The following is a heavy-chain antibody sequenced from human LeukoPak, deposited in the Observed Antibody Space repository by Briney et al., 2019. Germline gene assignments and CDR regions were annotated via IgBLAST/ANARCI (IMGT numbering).Heavy chain of an antibody. CDR1: GGSISSYY. D-gene: IGHD4-23*01. CDR2: IYYSGST. CDR3: ARGPYSTVVTRGDYYGMDV. Sequence: SETLSLTCTVSGGSISSYYWSWIRQPPGKGLEWIGYIYYSGSTNYNPSLKSRVTISVDTSKNQFSLKLSSVTAADTAVYYCARGPYSTVVTRGDYYGMDVWGQGTTVTVS. V-gene: IGHV4-59*08. J-gene: IGHJ6*02.